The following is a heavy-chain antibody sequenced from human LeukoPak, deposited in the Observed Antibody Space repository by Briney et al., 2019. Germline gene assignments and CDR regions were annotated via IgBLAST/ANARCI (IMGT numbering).Heavy chain of an antibody. J-gene: IGHJ4*02. Sequence: GGSLRLSCAASGFTFSNAWMSWARQAPGKGLEWVGRIKSKTDGGTTDYAAPVKGRFTISRDESKNTLYLQMNSLKTEDTAVYYCTTVLRYFDWLSEYFDYWGQGTLVTVSS. CDR2: IKSKTDGGTT. V-gene: IGHV3-15*01. D-gene: IGHD3-9*01. CDR1: GFTFSNAW. CDR3: TTVLRYFDWLSEYFDY.